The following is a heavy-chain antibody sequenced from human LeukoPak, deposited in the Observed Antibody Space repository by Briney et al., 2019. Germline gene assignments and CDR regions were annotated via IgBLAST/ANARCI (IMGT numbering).Heavy chain of an antibody. CDR2: ISNNGGYT. CDR1: GFTFSSSA. Sequence: GGSLRLSCAASGFTFSSSAMSWVRQAPGKGLEWVSAISNNGGYTYYADSVKGRFTISRDNSKNTLYLQMNSLRAEDTAVYYCARDRGVVAAAAYYYGMDVWGQGTTVTVSS. V-gene: IGHV3-23*01. J-gene: IGHJ6*02. CDR3: ARDRGVVAAAAYYYGMDV. D-gene: IGHD6-13*01.